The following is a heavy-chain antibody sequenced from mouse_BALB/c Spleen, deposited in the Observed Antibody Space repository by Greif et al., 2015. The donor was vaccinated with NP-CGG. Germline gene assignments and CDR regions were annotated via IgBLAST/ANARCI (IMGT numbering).Heavy chain of an antibody. CDR2: IWAGGST. CDR3: ARDRAFYAMDY. J-gene: IGHJ4*01. Sequence: VKVVESGPGLVAPSQSLSITCTVSGFSLTSYGVHWVRQPPGKGLEWLGVIWAGGSTNYNSALMSRLSISKDNSKSQVFLKMNSLQTDDTAMHYCARDRAFYAMDYWGQGTSVTVSS. D-gene: IGHD3-1*01. V-gene: IGHV2-9*02. CDR1: GFSLTSYG.